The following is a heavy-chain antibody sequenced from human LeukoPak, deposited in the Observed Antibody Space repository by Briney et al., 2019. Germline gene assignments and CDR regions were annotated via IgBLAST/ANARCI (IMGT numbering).Heavy chain of an antibody. CDR1: GFNVSSNY. CDR3: ATTLRGGKFDY. V-gene: IGHV3-53*04. J-gene: IGHJ4*02. D-gene: IGHD4-23*01. CDR2: IYRGGST. Sequence: GGSLRLSCAVSGFNVSSNYMTWVRQAPGKGLEWVSVIYRGGSTYYADSVKGRFTISRHNSRDTMYLQMNSLRTDDTAVYYCATTLRGGKFDYWGQGTLVTVSS.